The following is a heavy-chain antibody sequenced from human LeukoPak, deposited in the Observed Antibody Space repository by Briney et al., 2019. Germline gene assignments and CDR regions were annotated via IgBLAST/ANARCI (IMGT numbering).Heavy chain of an antibody. D-gene: IGHD3-22*01. CDR2: INPNSGGT. V-gene: IGHV1-2*02. J-gene: IGHJ4*02. CDR3: ARDGYDSSGYYYPPFDY. Sequence: ASVKVSCKASGYTFTGYYMHWVRQAPGQGLEWMGWINPNSGGTNYAQKFQGRVTMTRDTSISTAYMELSRLRSDDTAVYYCARDGYDSSGYYYPPFDYWGQGTLVTVSS. CDR1: GYTFTGYY.